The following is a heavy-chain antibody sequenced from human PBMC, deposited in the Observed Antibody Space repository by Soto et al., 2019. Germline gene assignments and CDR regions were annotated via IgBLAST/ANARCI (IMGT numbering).Heavy chain of an antibody. V-gene: IGHV1-69*01. D-gene: IGHD5-18*01. CDR2: IIPIFGTA. J-gene: IGHJ4*02. CDR1: GGTFSSYA. Sequence: QVQLVQSGAEVKKPGSSVKVSCKASGGTFSSYAISWVRQAPGKGLEWMGGIIPIFGTANYAQKFQGRVTITADESTTPSDMELSSLGSEDTDVYYWARGYSYGYAIDYWGQGPLVTVSS. CDR3: ARGYSYGYAIDY.